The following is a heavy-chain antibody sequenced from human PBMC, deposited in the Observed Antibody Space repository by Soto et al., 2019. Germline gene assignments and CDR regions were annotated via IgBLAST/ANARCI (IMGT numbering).Heavy chain of an antibody. CDR1: GFTVSSDY. CDR2: IYSGGST. Sequence: GGSLRLSCAAPGFTVSSDYNGWVRQAPGKGLEWVSVIYSGGSTHYADSVKGRFTISRDIPKNTLYLQMNSLRAEDTAVYFCARGHGDTGFDYWGQGTLVTVSS. D-gene: IGHD4-17*01. V-gene: IGHV3-66*01. CDR3: ARGHGDTGFDY. J-gene: IGHJ4*02.